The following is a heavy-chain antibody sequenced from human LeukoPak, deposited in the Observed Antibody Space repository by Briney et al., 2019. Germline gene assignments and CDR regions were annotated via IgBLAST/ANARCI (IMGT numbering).Heavy chain of an antibody. V-gene: IGHV4-59*01. J-gene: IGHJ4*02. CDR2: IYYSGST. CDR3: ARGDQMRFGEFYFDY. CDR1: GGSISSYY. D-gene: IGHD3-10*01. Sequence: SETLSLTCTVSGGSISSYYWSWIRQPPGKGLEWIGYIYYSGSTNYNPSLKSRATISVDTSKNQFSLKLSSVTAADTAVYYCARGDQMRFGEFYFDYWGQGTLVTVSS.